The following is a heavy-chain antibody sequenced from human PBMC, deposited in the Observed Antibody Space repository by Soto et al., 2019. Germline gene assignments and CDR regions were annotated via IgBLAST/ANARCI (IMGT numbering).Heavy chain of an antibody. CDR3: ARHPSNFWFDP. D-gene: IGHD4-4*01. Sequence: SETLSLTCTVSGVSISSSSYFWGWIRQPPGKGLEWIGSIYYSGSTYYNPSLKSRVTVSVDTSKNQFSLKLSSVTAADTAVYYCARHPSNFWFDPWGQGTLVTVSS. V-gene: IGHV4-39*01. CDR2: IYYSGST. CDR1: GVSISSSSYF. J-gene: IGHJ5*02.